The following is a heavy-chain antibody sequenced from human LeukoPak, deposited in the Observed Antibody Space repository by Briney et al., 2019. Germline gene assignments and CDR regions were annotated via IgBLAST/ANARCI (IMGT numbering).Heavy chain of an antibody. CDR2: IIPIVGIT. J-gene: IGHJ6*02. D-gene: IGHD3-10*01. Sequence: ASVKVSCKASGGTFISYGISWVRQAPGQGLEWMGRIIPIVGITNYAQKFQGRVTITADNSTRTAYMELSSLTSEDTAVYYCARGLHFTMVRGGTTNYYYGMDVWGQGTSVTVSS. V-gene: IGHV1-69*04. CDR3: ARGLHFTMVRGGTTNYYYGMDV. CDR1: GGTFISYG.